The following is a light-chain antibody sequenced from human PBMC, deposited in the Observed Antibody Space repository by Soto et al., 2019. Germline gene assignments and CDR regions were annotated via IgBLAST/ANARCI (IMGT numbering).Light chain of an antibody. Sequence: AIQMTQSPASLSASVGDRVTITCRASQSIRNDLGWYQQKPGKAPNLLIYAASSLPSGIPSRFSGSGAGTDFSLTISSLQPEDSATYYCLQHYNFPLTFGGGTKVDI. CDR1: QSIRND. J-gene: IGKJ4*01. V-gene: IGKV1-6*01. CDR3: LQHYNFPLT. CDR2: AAS.